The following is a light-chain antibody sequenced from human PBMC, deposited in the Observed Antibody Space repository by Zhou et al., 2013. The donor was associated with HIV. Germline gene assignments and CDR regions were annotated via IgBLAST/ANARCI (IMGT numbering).Light chain of an antibody. Sequence: EIVLTQSPGTLSLSPGQRATLSCRASQSVSSSYLAWYQQRPGQAPRLLIYDASTRATGIPDRFSGSGSGTDFTLTISRLEPEDFAVYYCQQYGSXLFTFGPWGPKVD. J-gene: IGKJ3*01. V-gene: IGKV3-20*01. CDR1: QSVSSSY. CDR2: DAS. CDR3: QQYGSXLFT.